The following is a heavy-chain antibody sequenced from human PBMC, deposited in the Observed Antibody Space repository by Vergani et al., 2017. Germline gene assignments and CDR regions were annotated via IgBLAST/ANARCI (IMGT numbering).Heavy chain of an antibody. CDR3: ARDLTPHDYGDYVPPDYFDY. Sequence: QVQLQQSGPGLVKPSQTLSFTCAISGDSVSSNSAAWNWIRQSPSRGLEWLGRTYYRSKWYNDYAVSVKSRISINPDTSKNQFSLQLKSATREDTAVYYCARDLTPHDYGDYVPPDYFDYWGQGTLVTVSS. J-gene: IGHJ4*02. D-gene: IGHD4-17*01. CDR2: TYYRSKWYN. V-gene: IGHV6-1*01. CDR1: GDSVSSNSAA.